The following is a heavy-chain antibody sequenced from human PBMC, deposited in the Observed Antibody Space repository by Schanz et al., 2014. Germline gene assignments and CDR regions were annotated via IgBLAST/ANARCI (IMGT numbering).Heavy chain of an antibody. CDR3: AKDSTHIDIVLVPTAIDY. CDR2: ISGSGGSK. CDR1: GFTFSSYA. D-gene: IGHD2-2*01. V-gene: IGHV3-23*04. J-gene: IGHJ4*02. Sequence: EGQLAESGGGLVQPGGSLRLSCAASGFTFSSYAMSWVRQAPGKGLEWVSGISGSGGSKYYADSVKGRFTISRDNSKNTLYLHMNTLRSEDTAVYYCAKDSTHIDIVLVPTAIDYWGQGTLVTVSS.